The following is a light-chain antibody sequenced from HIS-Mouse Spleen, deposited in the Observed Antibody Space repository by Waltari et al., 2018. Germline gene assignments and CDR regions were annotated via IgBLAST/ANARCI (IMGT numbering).Light chain of an antibody. CDR3: VLYMSSGISRV. CDR1: SGSVPTSDY. CDR2: SDN. V-gene: IGLV8-61*01. J-gene: IGLJ3*02. Sequence: QTVVTQEPLFSVSPGGTVTLTCGLRSGSVPTSDYPSWYQKTPGHPPGPIIYSDNQRSSGVPDSFSGSILGKKAALTITGAQADDESDYYCVLYMSSGISRVFGGGTKLTVL.